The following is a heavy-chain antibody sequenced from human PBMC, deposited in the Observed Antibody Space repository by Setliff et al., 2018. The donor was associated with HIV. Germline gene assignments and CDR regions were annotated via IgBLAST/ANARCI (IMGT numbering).Heavy chain of an antibody. Sequence: ASVKVSCKASGGTISSYAIGWVRQAPGQRLEWMGWISAYNGNTNYAQKLQGRVTMTTDTSTSTAYMELRSLRSDDTAVYYWATGLLRSGGSGAFDIWGQGTMVTV. J-gene: IGHJ3*02. CDR2: ISAYNGNT. CDR1: GGTISSYA. CDR3: ATGLLRSGGSGAFDI. V-gene: IGHV1-18*01. D-gene: IGHD2-15*01.